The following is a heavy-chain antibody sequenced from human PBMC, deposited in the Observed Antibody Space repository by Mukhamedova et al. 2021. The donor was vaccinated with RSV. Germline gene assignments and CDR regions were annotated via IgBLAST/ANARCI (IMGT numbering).Heavy chain of an antibody. D-gene: IGHD5-24*01. CDR3: ARAQTAPRDYGMDV. J-gene: IGHJ6*02. Sequence: QKFQGRVTMTRDTSTSTVYMELSSLRSGDTAVYYCARAQTAPRDYGMDVWGQGTTVTVSS. V-gene: IGHV1-46*01.